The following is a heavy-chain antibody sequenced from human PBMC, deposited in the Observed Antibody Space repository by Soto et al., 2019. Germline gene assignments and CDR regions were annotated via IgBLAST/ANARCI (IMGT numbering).Heavy chain of an antibody. V-gene: IGHV4-39*01. Sequence: SETLSLTCTVSGGSISSSSYYWGWIRQPPGKGLEWIGSIYYSGSTYYNPSLKSRVTISVDTSKNQFSLKLSSVTAADTAVYYCARRVYYYGSGSYETSYYFDYWGQGTLVTVSS. D-gene: IGHD3-10*01. CDR2: IYYSGST. J-gene: IGHJ4*02. CDR3: ARRVYYYGSGSYETSYYFDY. CDR1: GGSISSSSYY.